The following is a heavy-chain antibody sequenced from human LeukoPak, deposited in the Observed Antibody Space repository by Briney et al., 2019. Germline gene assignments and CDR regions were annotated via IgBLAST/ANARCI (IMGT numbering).Heavy chain of an antibody. CDR1: GFTFNTYSA. V-gene: IGHV1-58*01. Sequence: ASVKVSCKASGFTFNTYSAVQWVRQARGQRLEWIGWIVVGSGHTNYAQKFQERVTITRDMSTSTAYMELNSLRSEDTAVYYCVADHPNYDYWGQGTLVTVSS. J-gene: IGHJ4*02. D-gene: IGHD5-24*01. CDR2: IVVGSGHT. CDR3: VADHPNYDY.